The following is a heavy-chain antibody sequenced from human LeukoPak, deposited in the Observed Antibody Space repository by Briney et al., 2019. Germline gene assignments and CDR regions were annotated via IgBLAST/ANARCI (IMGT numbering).Heavy chain of an antibody. V-gene: IGHV3-23*01. D-gene: IGHD3-9*01. Sequence: GGSLRLSCAASGFTFSSYAMGWVRQAPGKGLEWVSGISGSGGSTYYPDSVKGRFTISRDNSKNALYLQMNSLRAEDTAVYYCAKWVSFDWFPIDYWGQGTLVSVSS. CDR2: ISGSGGST. CDR3: AKWVSFDWFPIDY. CDR1: GFTFSSYA. J-gene: IGHJ4*02.